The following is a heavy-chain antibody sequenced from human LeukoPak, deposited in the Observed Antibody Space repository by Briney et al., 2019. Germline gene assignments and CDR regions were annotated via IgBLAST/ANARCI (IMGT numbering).Heavy chain of an antibody. Sequence: GGSLRLSCAASGFTFSDYYMGWIRQAPGKGLEWVSYISSSGSTIYYADSVKGRFTISRDNAKNSLYLRMNSLRAEDTAVYYCARAFPYYYGSGSNDIWGQGTMVTVPS. CDR2: ISSSGSTI. V-gene: IGHV3-11*04. J-gene: IGHJ3*02. CDR1: GFTFSDYY. D-gene: IGHD3-10*01. CDR3: ARAFPYYYGSGSNDI.